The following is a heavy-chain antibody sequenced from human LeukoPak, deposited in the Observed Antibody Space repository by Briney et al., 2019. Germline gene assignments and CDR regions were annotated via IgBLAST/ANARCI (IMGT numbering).Heavy chain of an antibody. V-gene: IGHV4-34*01. J-gene: IGHJ4*02. Sequence: SETLSLTCTVSGGSISSYYWSWIRQPPGKGLEWNGEINHSGSTNYNPSLKSRVTISVDTSKNQFSLKLNSVTAADTAAYYCARGRSGHGGLDYWGQGTLVTVSS. CDR1: GGSISSYY. CDR2: INHSGST. CDR3: ARGRSGHGGLDY. D-gene: IGHD3-10*01.